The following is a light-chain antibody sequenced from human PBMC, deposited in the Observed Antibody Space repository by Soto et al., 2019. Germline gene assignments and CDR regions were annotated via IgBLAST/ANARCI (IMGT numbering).Light chain of an antibody. CDR2: GAS. CDR3: QQYGSSLYT. CDR1: QSVSSSY. Sequence: EIVLTQSPGTLSLSPGERATLSCRASQSVSSSYLAWYQQKPGQAPRLLIYGASSRATGIPDRFSGSGSGTDFTLTISRLEPEYFAVYYCQQYGSSLYTVGQGTKLEIK. V-gene: IGKV3-20*01. J-gene: IGKJ2*01.